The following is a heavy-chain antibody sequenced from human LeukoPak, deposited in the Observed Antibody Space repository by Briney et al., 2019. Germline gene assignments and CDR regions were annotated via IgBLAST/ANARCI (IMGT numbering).Heavy chain of an antibody. CDR1: GFSFSSSA. CDR3: ARGFDYGFHY. J-gene: IGHJ4*02. Sequence: GGSLRLSCAASGFSFSSSAMDWVRHAPGKGLEWVAFMQNDGSEKYYADSVKGRVTISRDISKNTLYLQMNSLRIEDTAVYYRARGFDYGFHYRGQGTLVTVSS. CDR2: MQNDGSEK. V-gene: IGHV3-30*02. D-gene: IGHD4-17*01.